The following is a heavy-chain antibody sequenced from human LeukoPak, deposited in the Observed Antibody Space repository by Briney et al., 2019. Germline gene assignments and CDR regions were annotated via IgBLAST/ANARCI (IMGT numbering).Heavy chain of an antibody. Sequence: SVKVSCKASGGTFRSRVISWVRQSPGQGLGWMGRIIPILGTADYAQKFQGRVTITADKTTNTAYMELSSLRSEDTAVYYCAKSGGSSWYVSLYYWGQGTLLTVSS. J-gene: IGHJ4*02. CDR2: IIPILGTA. V-gene: IGHV1-69*04. CDR1: GGTFRSRV. D-gene: IGHD6-13*01. CDR3: AKSGGSSWYVSLYY.